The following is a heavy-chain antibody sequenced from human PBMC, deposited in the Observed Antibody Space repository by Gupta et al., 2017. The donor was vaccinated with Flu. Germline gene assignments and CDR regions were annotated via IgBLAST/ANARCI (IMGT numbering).Heavy chain of an antibody. D-gene: IGHD5-18*01. CDR1: GGSISSSRYY. Sequence: QLQLQESGPGLVKPSDTLSLTCTVSGGSISSSRYYWGWIRQPPGKGLEWIGSIYYSGSTYYKPSVKSRVTISVDTAKNQFSLKLSSVTAAETAVYYGASLGVDTAMGNYYYYGMDVGGQGTTVTVSS. J-gene: IGHJ6*02. CDR3: ASLGVDTAMGNYYYYGMDV. V-gene: IGHV4-39*01. CDR2: IYYSGST.